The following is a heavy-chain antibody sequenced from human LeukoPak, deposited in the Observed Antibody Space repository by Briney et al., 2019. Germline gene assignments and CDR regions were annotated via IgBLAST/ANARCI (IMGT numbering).Heavy chain of an antibody. CDR1: GFTFSGSA. J-gene: IGHJ4*02. Sequence: GGSLRLSCAASGFTFSGSAMHWVRQASGKGLEWVGRIRSKANSYATAYAASVKGRFTISRDDSKNTAYLQMNSLKTEDAAVYYCTRHVSGQQLDWGQGTLVTVSS. CDR3: TRHVSGQQLD. V-gene: IGHV3-73*01. D-gene: IGHD6-13*01. CDR2: IRSKANSYAT.